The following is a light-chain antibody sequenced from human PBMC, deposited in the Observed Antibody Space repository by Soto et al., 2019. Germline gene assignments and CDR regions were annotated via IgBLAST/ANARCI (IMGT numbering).Light chain of an antibody. CDR1: SSDVGSYNY. V-gene: IGLV2-14*03. Sequence: QSALTQSASVSGSPGQSIITSSTGNSSDVGSYNYVSWYQHHPGKAPKFMIYDVSNRPSGVSNRFSGSKSGNTASLTISGLQAEDEADYYCSSYTTSGTLVFGSGTKLTVL. CDR2: DVS. J-gene: IGLJ1*01. CDR3: SSYTTSGTLV.